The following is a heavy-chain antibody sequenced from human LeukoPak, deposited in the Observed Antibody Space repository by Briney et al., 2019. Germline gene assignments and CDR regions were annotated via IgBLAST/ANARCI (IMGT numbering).Heavy chain of an antibody. CDR1: GYSFTTYW. CDR2: IYPGDSDS. D-gene: IGHD6-19*01. CDR3: ATGAIGVAGPHY. J-gene: IGHJ4*02. Sequence: GESLKISCKGSGYSFTTYWLGWVRQMPGKGLEWMGIIYPGDSDSRYSPSSQGQVTISADKSISTAYLQWSSLKASDSAMYYCATGAIGVAGPHYWGQGTLLTVSS. V-gene: IGHV5-51*01.